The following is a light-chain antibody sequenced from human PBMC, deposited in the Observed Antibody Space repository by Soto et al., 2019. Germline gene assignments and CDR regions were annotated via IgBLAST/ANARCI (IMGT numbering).Light chain of an antibody. V-gene: IGKV4-1*01. CDR1: QSVLYSSNNKNY. CDR3: QQYYSTPRT. CDR2: WAS. Sequence: DIVMTQSPDSLAVSLGERATINCKSSQSVLYSSNNKNYLAWYQQKPGQPPKLLIYWASTRESGVPDRFSGSGSGTDFRLTISSLQAEDVAVYYCQQYYSTPRTFGQGTKVEIK. J-gene: IGKJ1*01.